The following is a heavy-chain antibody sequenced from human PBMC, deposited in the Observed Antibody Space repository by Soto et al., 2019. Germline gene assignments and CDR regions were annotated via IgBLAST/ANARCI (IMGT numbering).Heavy chain of an antibody. CDR1: GFIFSSYA. D-gene: IGHD3-10*01. J-gene: IGHJ4*02. CDR3: ASCLWFGELLSGGTFDY. V-gene: IGHV3-23*01. Sequence: PWGSLRLSCAASGFIFSSYAMSWVRQAPGKGLEWVSAISGSGGSTYYADSVKGRFTISRDNSKNTLYLQMNSRRAEDTAVYYCASCLWFGELLSGGTFDYWGQGTLVTVSS. CDR2: ISGSGGST.